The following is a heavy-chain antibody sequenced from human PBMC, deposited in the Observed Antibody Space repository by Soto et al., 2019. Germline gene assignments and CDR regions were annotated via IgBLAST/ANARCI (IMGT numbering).Heavy chain of an antibody. Sequence: ASVKVSCKASGYTFTSYDINWVRQATGQVLEWMGWMNPNSGNTGYAQKFQGRVTMTRNTSISTAYMELSSLRSEDTAVYYCARGRSSSWLDAFDIWGQGTMVTVSS. CDR3: ARGRSSSWLDAFDI. CDR1: GYTFTSYD. J-gene: IGHJ3*02. D-gene: IGHD6-13*01. V-gene: IGHV1-8*01. CDR2: MNPNSGNT.